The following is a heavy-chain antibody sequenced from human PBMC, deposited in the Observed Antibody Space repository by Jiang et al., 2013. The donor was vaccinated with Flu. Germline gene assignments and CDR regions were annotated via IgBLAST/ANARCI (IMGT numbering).Heavy chain of an antibody. CDR2: INLTVVGT. CDR3: ARYYYDSSGPYPNWYFDL. CDR1: GYTFTGYY. J-gene: IGHJ2*01. Sequence: VKVSCKASGYTFTGYYMHWVRQAPGQGLEWMGWINLTVVGTNYAQKFQGRVTMTRDTSISTAYMELSRLRSDDTAVYYCARYYYDSSGPYPNWYFDLWGRGTLVTVSS. D-gene: IGHD3-22*01. V-gene: IGHV1-2*02.